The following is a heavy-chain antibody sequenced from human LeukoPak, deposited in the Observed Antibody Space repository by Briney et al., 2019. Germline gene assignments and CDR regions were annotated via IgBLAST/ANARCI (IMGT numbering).Heavy chain of an antibody. V-gene: IGHV3-30-3*01. CDR2: ISYDGSNK. CDR3: TITIPGY. D-gene: IGHD3-3*01. CDR1: GFTFSSYA. J-gene: IGHJ4*02. Sequence: PGRSLRLSCAASGFTFSSYAMHWVRQAPGKGLEWVAVISYDGSNKYYADSVKGRFTFSRDNSKNTLYLQMNSLRAEDTAVYYCTITIPGYWGQGTLVTVSS.